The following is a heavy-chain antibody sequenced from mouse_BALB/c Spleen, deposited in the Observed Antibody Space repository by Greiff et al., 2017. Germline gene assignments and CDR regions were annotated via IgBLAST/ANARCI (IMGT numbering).Heavy chain of an antibody. CDR2: ISSGGST. CDR1: GFTFSSYA. CDR3: ARGITTGQFAY. D-gene: IGHD1-1*01. Sequence: EVNVVESGGGLVKPGGSLKLSCAASGFTFSSYAMSWVRQTPEKRLEWVASISSGGSTYYPESVKGRFTISRDNARNILYLQMSSLRSEDTAMYYCARGITTGQFAYWGQGTLVTVSA. J-gene: IGHJ3*01. V-gene: IGHV5-6-5*01.